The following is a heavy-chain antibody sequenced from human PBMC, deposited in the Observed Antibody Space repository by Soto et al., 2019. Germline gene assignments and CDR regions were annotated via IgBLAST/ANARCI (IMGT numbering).Heavy chain of an antibody. V-gene: IGHV3-33*01. CDR2: IWYDGSNK. CDR3: ARDSTAGRKKGYEVPSYGMDV. Sequence: QVQLVESGGGVVQPGRSLRLSCAASGFIFSKYGMHWVRQAPGKGLEWVSVIWYDGSNKYYADSVKGRLTISRDNSRNTVYLQVNRLRDNDKVVYYCARDSTAGRKKGYEVPSYGMDVWGQGTTVIVSS. CDR1: GFIFSKYG. J-gene: IGHJ6*02. D-gene: IGHD6-13*01.